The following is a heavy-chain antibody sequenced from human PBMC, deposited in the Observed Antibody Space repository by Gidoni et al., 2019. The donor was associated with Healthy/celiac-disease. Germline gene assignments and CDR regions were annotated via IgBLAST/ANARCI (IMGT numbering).Heavy chain of an antibody. V-gene: IGHV4-31*03. J-gene: IGHJ4*02. CDR3: ARAHQGDIVVVVAVYFDY. D-gene: IGHD2-15*01. Sequence: QVQLQESGPGLVKPSQTLSLTCTVSGGSIRSGGYYWSWFRQHPGKGLEWIGYIYYSGSTYYNPSLKSRVTISVDTSKTQFSLKLSSVTAADTAVYYCARAHQGDIVVVVAVYFDYWGQGTLVTVSS. CDR2: IYYSGST. CDR1: GGSIRSGGYY.